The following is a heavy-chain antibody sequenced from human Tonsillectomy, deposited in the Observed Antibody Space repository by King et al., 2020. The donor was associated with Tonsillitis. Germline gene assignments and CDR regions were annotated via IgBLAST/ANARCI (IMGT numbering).Heavy chain of an antibody. CDR2: ISSSGSTI. Sequence: ELQLVQSGGGLVQPGGSLRLSCAASGFTFSSYEMNWVRQAPGKGLEWVSYISSSGSTIYYADSVKGRFTISRDNAKNSLYLQMNSLRAEDTAVYYCARGQSPPQPGPNYDFWSGYHNYYYYYMDVWGKGTTVTVSS. D-gene: IGHD3-3*01. CDR1: GFTFSSYE. V-gene: IGHV3-48*03. CDR3: ARGQSPPQPGPNYDFWSGYHNYYYYYMDV. J-gene: IGHJ6*03.